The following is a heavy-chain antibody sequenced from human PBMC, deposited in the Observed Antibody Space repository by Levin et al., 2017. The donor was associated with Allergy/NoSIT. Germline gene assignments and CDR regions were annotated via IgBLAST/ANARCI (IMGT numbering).Heavy chain of an antibody. CDR3: ARSRAYHDFWSGYYFRWFDP. CDR2: IYYSGST. V-gene: IGHV4-39*01. J-gene: IGHJ5*02. CDR1: GGSISSSSYY. Sequence: SETLSLTCTVSGGSISSSSYYWGWIRQPPGKGLEWIGSIYYSGSTYYNPSLKSRVTISVDTSKNQFSLKLSSVTAADTAVYYCARSRAYHDFWSGYYFRWFDPWGQGTLVTVSS. D-gene: IGHD3-3*01.